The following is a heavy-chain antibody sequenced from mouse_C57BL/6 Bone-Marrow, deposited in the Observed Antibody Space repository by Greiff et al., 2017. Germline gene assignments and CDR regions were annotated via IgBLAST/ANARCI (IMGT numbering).Heavy chain of an antibody. Sequence: QVQLQQPGAELVKPGASVKLSCKASGYTFTSYWMQWVKQRPGQGLEWIGEIDPSDSYTNYNQKFKGQATLTVDTSSSTAYMQLSSLTSEDSAVYYCARCPPHYYGSSYFDYWGQGTTLTVSS. CDR3: ARCPPHYYGSSYFDY. CDR1: GYTFTSYW. D-gene: IGHD1-1*01. V-gene: IGHV1-50*01. CDR2: IDPSDSYT. J-gene: IGHJ2*01.